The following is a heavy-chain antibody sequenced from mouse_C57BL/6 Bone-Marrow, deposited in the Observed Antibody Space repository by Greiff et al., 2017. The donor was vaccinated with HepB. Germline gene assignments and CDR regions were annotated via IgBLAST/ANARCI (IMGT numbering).Heavy chain of an antibody. V-gene: IGHV1-82*01. Sequence: QVQLQQSGPELVKPGASVKISCTASGYAFSSSWMNWVKQRPGKGLEWIGRIYPGDGDTNYNGKFKGKATLTADKSSSTAYMQLSSLTSEDSAVYICAKRGGSSSWYFDVWGTGTTVTVSS. D-gene: IGHD1-1*01. CDR1: GYAFSSSW. J-gene: IGHJ1*03. CDR2: IYPGDGDT. CDR3: AKRGGSSSWYFDV.